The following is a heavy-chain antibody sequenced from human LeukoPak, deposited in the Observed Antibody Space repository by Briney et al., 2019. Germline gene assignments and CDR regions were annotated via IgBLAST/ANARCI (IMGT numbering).Heavy chain of an antibody. CDR3: ARASHGYSYATFDP. J-gene: IGHJ5*02. CDR1: GYTFTSYG. Sequence: GSVKVSCKASGYTFTSYGISWVRQAPGQGLEWMGWISAYNGNTNYAQRLQGRVTMTTDTSTSTAYMELSSLRSEDTAVYYCARASHGYSYATFDPWGQGTLVTVSS. V-gene: IGHV1-18*01. D-gene: IGHD5-18*01. CDR2: ISAYNGNT.